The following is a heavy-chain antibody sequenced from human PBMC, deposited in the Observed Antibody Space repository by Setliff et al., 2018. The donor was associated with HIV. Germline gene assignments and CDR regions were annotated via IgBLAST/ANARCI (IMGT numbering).Heavy chain of an antibody. CDR1: GFSFSTYG. D-gene: IGHD2-15*01. Sequence: GGSLRLSCSASGFSFSTYGMQWVRQAPGKGLEWVAFIRYDGSNQYYADSVKGRFTISRDNSKNTLYLQMNSLRAEDTAVYYCAKCGGVTCYSASWYFDYWGQGTLVTVSS. CDR2: IRYDGSNQ. J-gene: IGHJ4*02. V-gene: IGHV3-30*02. CDR3: AKCGGVTCYSASWYFDY.